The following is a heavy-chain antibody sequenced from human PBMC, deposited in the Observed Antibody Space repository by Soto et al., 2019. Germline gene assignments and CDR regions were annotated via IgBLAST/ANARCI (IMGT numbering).Heavy chain of an antibody. V-gene: IGHV4-34*01. Sequence: QVQLQQWGAGLLKPSETLSLTCAVYGGSFSGYYWSWIRQPPGKGLEWIGEINHSGSTNYNPSLKRRVTISVNTSKNQFTLKLSSVTAAETAVYYCARVDDYGGYGYDYWGQGTLVTVSS. CDR1: GGSFSGYY. CDR3: ARVDDYGGYGYDY. D-gene: IGHD4-17*01. CDR2: INHSGST. J-gene: IGHJ4*02.